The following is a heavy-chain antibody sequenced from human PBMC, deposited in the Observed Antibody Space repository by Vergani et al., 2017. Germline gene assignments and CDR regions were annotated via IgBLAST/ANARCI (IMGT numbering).Heavy chain of an antibody. CDR3: ARGETRTDWFDP. V-gene: IGHV3-11*01. Sequence: VQLVESGGGLLKPGESLRLSCAVSGFPFSGSYMTWIRQAPGKGLEWVSYISNSGNTIEYADSVKGRFSISRDNAKSSLFLQMDSLRAEDTAVYYCARGETRTDWFDPWGQGTLVTVSS. J-gene: IGHJ5*02. CDR1: GFPFSGSY. D-gene: IGHD3/OR15-3a*01. CDR2: ISNSGNTI.